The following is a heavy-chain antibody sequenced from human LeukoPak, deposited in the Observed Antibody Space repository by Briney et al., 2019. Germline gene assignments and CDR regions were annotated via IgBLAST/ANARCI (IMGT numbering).Heavy chain of an antibody. V-gene: IGHV3-74*01. CDR2: INSDGSST. J-gene: IGHJ5*02. Sequence: PGGSLRLSCAASGFTFSSYWMHWVRQAPGKGPVWVSRINSDGSSTSYADSVKGRFTISRDNAKNTLYLQMNSLRAKDTAVYYCARGREVDWFDPWGQGTLVTVSS. CDR1: GFTFSSYW. D-gene: IGHD1-26*01. CDR3: ARGREVDWFDP.